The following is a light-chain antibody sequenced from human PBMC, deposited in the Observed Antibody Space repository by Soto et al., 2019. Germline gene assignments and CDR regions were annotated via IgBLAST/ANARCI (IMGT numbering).Light chain of an antibody. J-gene: IGKJ1*01. CDR3: QQDGSSRT. CDR2: GAY. Sequence: EIVLTQSPGTLSLCPGERATLSCRASQSVSSSYVAWYQQKPGQAPRLLIYGAYSRATGIPDRFSGSGSGTDFTLTISRLEPEDFAVYYCQQDGSSRTFGQGTKVDIK. CDR1: QSVSSSY. V-gene: IGKV3-20*01.